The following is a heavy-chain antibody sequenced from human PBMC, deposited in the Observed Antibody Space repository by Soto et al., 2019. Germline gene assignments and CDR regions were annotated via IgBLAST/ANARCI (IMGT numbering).Heavy chain of an antibody. Sequence: GXSVKVSCQASGYTFAGYYMHWVRQAPVQGLEWLGWINTNSGGTNYAQKFQGRVTMTRDTPISKAYMELSRLRSDDTAVYYCARWLGYSSSWHPLNYYYGMDVWGQGTTVTVSS. D-gene: IGHD6-13*01. V-gene: IGHV1-2*02. J-gene: IGHJ6*02. CDR3: ARWLGYSSSWHPLNYYYGMDV. CDR2: INTNSGGT. CDR1: GYTFAGYY.